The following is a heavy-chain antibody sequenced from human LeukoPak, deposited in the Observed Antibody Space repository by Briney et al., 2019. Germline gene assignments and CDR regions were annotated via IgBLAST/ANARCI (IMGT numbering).Heavy chain of an antibody. J-gene: IGHJ4*02. V-gene: IGHV3-7*01. CDR1: GFTFTTYW. CDR3: ARGGGYAWDY. D-gene: IGHD5-12*01. CDR2: IKQDGSEK. Sequence: PGGSLRLSCATSGFTFTTYWMNWVRQAPGKGLEWVANIKQDGSEKYYVDSVKGRFTISRDNARNSLYLQMNSLRADDTAVYYCARGGGYAWDYWGQGTLGTVSS.